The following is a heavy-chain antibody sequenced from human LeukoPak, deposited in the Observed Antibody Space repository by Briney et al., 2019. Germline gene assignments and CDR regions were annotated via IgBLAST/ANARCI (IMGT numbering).Heavy chain of an antibody. CDR1: GFTFSSYS. J-gene: IGHJ5*02. Sequence: GGSLRLSCAASGFTFSSYSMNWVRQAPGKGLEWVSSISSSCSNIYYADSVKGRFTISRDNAKNSLYLQMNSLRAEDTAVYYCAELIYSSWGQGTLVTVSS. CDR2: ISSSCSNI. V-gene: IGHV3-21*01. D-gene: IGHD5-18*01. CDR3: AELIYSS.